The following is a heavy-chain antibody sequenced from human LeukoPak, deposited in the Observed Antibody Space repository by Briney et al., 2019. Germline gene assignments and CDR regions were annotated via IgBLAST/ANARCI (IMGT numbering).Heavy chain of an antibody. CDR3: AKDRDYGDYPSAYYYYMDV. D-gene: IGHD4-17*01. CDR2: LSFDGSTK. J-gene: IGHJ6*03. Sequence: ESGGSLRLSCAASKFTFNNYAMHWVRQVPGKGLEWVAVLSFDGSTKYYADSVKGRFTISRDNSKNMLYLQMNSLRAEDTAVYHCAKDRDYGDYPSAYYYYMDVWGKGTTVTVSS. CDR1: KFTFNNYA. V-gene: IGHV3-30*04.